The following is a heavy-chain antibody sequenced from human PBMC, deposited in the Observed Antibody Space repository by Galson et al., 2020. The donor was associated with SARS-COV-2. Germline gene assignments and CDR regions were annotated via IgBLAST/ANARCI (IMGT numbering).Heavy chain of an antibody. CDR3: ARDGGAGYYYMDV. D-gene: IGHD3-16*01. CDR1: GFTFSSYN. J-gene: IGHJ6*03. CDR2: ISNNRRYI. V-gene: IGHV3-21*01. Sequence: GGSLRLSCTASGFTFSSYNMNWVRQAPGKGLEWVSYISNNRRYIQYADSVKGRFTISRDNAKNSLYLQMNSLRVEDTAVYYCARDGGAGYYYMDVWGKGTTVTVSS.